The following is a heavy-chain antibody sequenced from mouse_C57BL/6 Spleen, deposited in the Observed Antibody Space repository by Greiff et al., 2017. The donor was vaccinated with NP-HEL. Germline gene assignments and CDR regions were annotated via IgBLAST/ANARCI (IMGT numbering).Heavy chain of an antibody. CDR1: GYTFTDYN. V-gene: IGHV1-22*01. CDR2: INPNNGGT. CDR3: ARGRRVVANFDY. D-gene: IGHD1-1*01. Sequence: VQLQQSGPELVKPGASVKMSCKASGYTFTDYNMHWVKQSHGKSLEWIGYINPNNGGTSYNQKFKGKATLTVNKSSSTAYMELRSLTSEDSAVYYCARGRRVVANFDYWGQGTTLTVSS. J-gene: IGHJ2*01.